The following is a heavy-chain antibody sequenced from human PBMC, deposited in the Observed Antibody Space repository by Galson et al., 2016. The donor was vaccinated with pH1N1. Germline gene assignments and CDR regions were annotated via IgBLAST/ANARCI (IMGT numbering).Heavy chain of an antibody. CDR2: ITAIFDTT. CDR1: GGAFRSHA. J-gene: IGHJ4*02. CDR3: ARPSGYHHSTTYLDS. D-gene: IGHD3-22*01. Sequence: SVKVSCKASGGAFRSHAISWVRQAPGQGLEWMGGITAIFDTTNYAQKFQGRLTISADKSTRLVHMELSSLTSDDTAVYYCARPSGYHHSTTYLDSWGQGTLVTVSS. V-gene: IGHV1-69*06.